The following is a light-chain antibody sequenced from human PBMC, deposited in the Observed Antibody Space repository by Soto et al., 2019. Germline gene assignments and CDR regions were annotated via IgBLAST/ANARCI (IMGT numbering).Light chain of an antibody. CDR3: SSFSVASPL. CDR1: SSDIGGYNY. J-gene: IGLJ1*01. CDR2: DVS. Sequence: QSALTQPASMSGSPGQSVTISCAGTSSDIGGYNYVSWYHHHPGTAPKLIIYDVSSRPSGVSHRFSGSKSGNTASLTISGLQAEDEADYYCSSFSVASPLFGTGTKLTVL. V-gene: IGLV2-14*01.